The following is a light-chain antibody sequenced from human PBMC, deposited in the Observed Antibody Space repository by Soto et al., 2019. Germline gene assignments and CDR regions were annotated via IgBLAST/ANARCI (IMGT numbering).Light chain of an antibody. V-gene: IGKV1-12*01. CDR2: KAS. J-gene: IGKJ4*01. Sequence: DIQMSPSPSTLSASVGDTVTVTCRASQRVSSWLAWYQQKPGRAPNLLIYKASTLQTGVPSRFSGSGSGTDFTLTITNLQPEDFATYYCHQASSFPLSFGGGTKVDIK. CDR1: QRVSSW. CDR3: HQASSFPLS.